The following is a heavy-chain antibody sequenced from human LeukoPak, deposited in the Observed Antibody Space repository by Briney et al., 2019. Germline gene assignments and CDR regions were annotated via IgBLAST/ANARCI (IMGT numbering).Heavy chain of an antibody. Sequence: SEALSLTCTVSGGPVNSYNWNWIRQPPGKGLEWIGYISETGSPKYNSSLENRVTLSLDTSKNLFSLNLRSATVADTAVYYCARQDALGKYPPPYYMDVWGKGTTVIVS. CDR1: GGPVNSYN. V-gene: IGHV4-59*08. J-gene: IGHJ6*03. D-gene: IGHD3-16*01. CDR3: ARQDALGKYPPPYYMDV. CDR2: ISETGSP.